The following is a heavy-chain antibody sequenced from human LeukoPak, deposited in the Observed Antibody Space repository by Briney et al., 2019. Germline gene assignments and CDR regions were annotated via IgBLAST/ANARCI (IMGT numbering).Heavy chain of an antibody. CDR2: IYPGDSDT. V-gene: IGHV5-51*01. J-gene: IGHJ4*02. D-gene: IGHD4/OR15-4a*01. CDR3: ARRGANELFDY. CDR1: GYSIISYW. Sequence: GESLQRSCKGSGYSIISYWIAWVRQMPGKGLEWMGIIYPGDSDTKYSPSFQGQVTISADKSISTAYLQWSSLEASDTAMYYCARRGANELFDYWGQGTLVTVSS.